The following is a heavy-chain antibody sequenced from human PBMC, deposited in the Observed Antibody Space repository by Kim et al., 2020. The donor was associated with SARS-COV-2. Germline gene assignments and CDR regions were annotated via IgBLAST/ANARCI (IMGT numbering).Heavy chain of an antibody. Sequence: ASVKVSCKASGYTFTSYAMNWVRQAPGQGLEWMGWINTNTGNPTYAQGFTGRFVFSLDTSVSTAYLQISSLKAEDTAVYYCAREDGGVCSTSCPAAFGMKNYYYYMDVWGKGTTVTVSS. CDR2: INTNTGNP. CDR3: AREDGGVCSTSCPAAFGMKNYYYYMDV. D-gene: IGHD2-2*01. CDR1: GYTFTSYA. J-gene: IGHJ6*03. V-gene: IGHV7-4-1*02.